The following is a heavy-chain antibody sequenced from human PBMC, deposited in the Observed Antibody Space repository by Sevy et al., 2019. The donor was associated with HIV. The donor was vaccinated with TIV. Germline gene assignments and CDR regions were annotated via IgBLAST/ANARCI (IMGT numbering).Heavy chain of an antibody. CDR3: SRKYHDTSGYPRYSMDV. D-gene: IGHD3-22*01. CDR1: GFTFSTYA. J-gene: IGHJ6*02. Sequence: GGSLRLSCAASGFTFSTYAMYWVRQAPGKGLEYVSAISGGGGNTYYGTSVKGRFTVSRGNAKNTLYLQMGSLRAEDMAVYFCSRKYHDTSGYPRYSMDVWGQGTTVTVSS. V-gene: IGHV3-64*01. CDR2: ISGGGGNT.